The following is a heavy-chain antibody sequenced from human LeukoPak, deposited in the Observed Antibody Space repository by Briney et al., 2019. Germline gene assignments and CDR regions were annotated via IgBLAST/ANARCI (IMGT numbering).Heavy chain of an antibody. CDR1: GYTFSSFD. CDR2: IYPNSDTT. J-gene: IGHJ4*02. V-gene: IGHV1-8*01. CDR3: VRSVAGQGY. D-gene: IGHD6-19*01. Sequence: ASVKVSCKASGYTFSSFDLNWVRQATGQGREWMGWIYPNSDTTVSAQKFQGRLTLTRNTSTSTAYMELSSLTPDDTAVYYCVRSVAGQGYWGQGTLVTVSS.